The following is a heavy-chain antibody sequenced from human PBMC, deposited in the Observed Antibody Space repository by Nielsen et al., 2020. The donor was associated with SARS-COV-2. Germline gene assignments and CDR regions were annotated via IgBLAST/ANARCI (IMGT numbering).Heavy chain of an antibody. CDR3: ARWRTYGNGWDF. D-gene: IGHD6-19*01. J-gene: IGHJ4*02. CDR1: GYTFSNFG. CDR2: ISGFNGNT. Sequence: ASVKVSCKASGYTFSNFGLSWVRQAPGRGLEWIGWISGFNGNTNYLQKFKGRVTMTTHSSTGTVYMELRSQRADDTAIYYCARWRTYGNGWDFWGQGTLVTVSS. V-gene: IGHV1-18*01.